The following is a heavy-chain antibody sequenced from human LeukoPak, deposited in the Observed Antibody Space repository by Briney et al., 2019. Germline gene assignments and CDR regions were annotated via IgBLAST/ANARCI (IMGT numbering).Heavy chain of an antibody. D-gene: IGHD6-13*01. CDR3: AKAGRWAAAAGNYFDY. Sequence: GSLRLSCAASGFTFSSYAMSWVRQAPGKGLEWVSAISGSGGSTYCADSVKGRVTISRDNSKNTLHLQMNSLRAEDTAVYYCAKAGRWAAAAGNYFDYWGQGTLVTVSS. J-gene: IGHJ4*02. V-gene: IGHV3-23*01. CDR2: ISGSGGST. CDR1: GFTFSSYA.